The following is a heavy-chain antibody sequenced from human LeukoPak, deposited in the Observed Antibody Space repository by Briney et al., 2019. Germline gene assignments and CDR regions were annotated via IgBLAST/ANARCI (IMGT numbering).Heavy chain of an antibody. CDR3: ARESPTTTYFDY. CDR2: IKTDAGTT. CDR1: GYTFSTYY. D-gene: IGHD1-1*01. Sequence: ASVKVSCKASGYTFSTYYMHWVRQAPGQGLEWVGMIKTDAGTTNYAQNFRGRVTVTTDMSTSTVYMELSSLRADDTAVYYCARESPTTTYFDYWGQGTLVTVSS. V-gene: IGHV1-46*01. J-gene: IGHJ4*02.